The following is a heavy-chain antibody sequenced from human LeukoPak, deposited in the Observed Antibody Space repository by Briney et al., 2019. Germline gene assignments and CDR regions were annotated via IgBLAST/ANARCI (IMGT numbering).Heavy chain of an antibody. Sequence: GGSLRLSCAASGFTVSSNYMSWVRQAPGKGLEWVSVIYSGGSTYYADSVKGRFTISRDNSKNTLYLQMNSLRAVDTAVYYCARGHRLKYFQHWGQGTLVTVSS. J-gene: IGHJ1*01. CDR2: IYSGGST. CDR3: ARGHRLKYFQH. CDR1: GFTVSSNY. V-gene: IGHV3-53*01.